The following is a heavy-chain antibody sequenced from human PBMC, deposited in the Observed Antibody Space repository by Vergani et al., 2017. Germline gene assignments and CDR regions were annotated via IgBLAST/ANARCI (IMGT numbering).Heavy chain of an antibody. CDR1: GGSISSSSYY. D-gene: IGHD2-2*01. Sequence: QLQLQESGPGLVKPSETLSLTCTVSGGSISSSSYYWGWIRQPPGKGLEWIGSIYYSGSTYYNPSLKSRVTISVDTSKNQFSLKLSSVTAADTAVYYCARGRRGYCSSTSCYGGNDAFDIWGQGTMVTVSS. CDR3: ARGRRGYCSSTSCYGGNDAFDI. CDR2: IYYSGST. V-gene: IGHV4-39*01. J-gene: IGHJ3*02.